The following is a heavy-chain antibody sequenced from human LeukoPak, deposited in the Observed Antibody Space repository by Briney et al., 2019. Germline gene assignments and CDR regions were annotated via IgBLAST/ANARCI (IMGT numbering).Heavy chain of an antibody. CDR3: ARGVASSSWYNYYYYYMDV. CDR1: GYTFTTYD. CDR2: MNPNNGNT. D-gene: IGHD6-13*01. Sequence: GASVKVSCKASGYTFTTYDINWVRQATGQGLEWMGWMNPNNGNTGYAQKFQDRVTMTRDTSISTAYMELSSLKSEDTAVYYCARGVASSSWYNYYYYYMDVWGKGTTVTVSS. V-gene: IGHV1-8*02. J-gene: IGHJ6*03.